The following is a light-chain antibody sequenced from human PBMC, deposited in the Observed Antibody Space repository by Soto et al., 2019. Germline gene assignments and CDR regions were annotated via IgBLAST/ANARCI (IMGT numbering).Light chain of an antibody. V-gene: IGKV3-11*01. CDR2: EAS. CDR3: PQRSNWPMLT. J-gene: IGKJ4*01. CDR1: QSVSSY. Sequence: EIVLTQSPATLSLSPGERATLSCRASQSVSSYLAWYQQKPGQAPRLLIYEASNRATGIPARFSGSGSGTDFTLTISSLEPEDFAVYYCPQRSNWPMLTFGGGTKVEIK.